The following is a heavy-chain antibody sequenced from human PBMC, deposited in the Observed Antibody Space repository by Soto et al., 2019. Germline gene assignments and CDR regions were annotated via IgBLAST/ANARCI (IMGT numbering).Heavy chain of an antibody. CDR2: INPNSGGT. D-gene: IGHD2-2*01. J-gene: IGHJ4*02. V-gene: IGHV1-2*02. Sequence: QVQLLQSGAEVKKPGASVKVSCKAPGYTFTGYYMHWVRQAPGQGLEWMGWINPNSGGTNYAQKFQGRVTITRDTSIRKAYMELRRLRSDDTSVYYCARGDVVVPAAIDYWGQGTLVTVSS. CDR1: GYTFTGYY. CDR3: ARGDVVVPAAIDY.